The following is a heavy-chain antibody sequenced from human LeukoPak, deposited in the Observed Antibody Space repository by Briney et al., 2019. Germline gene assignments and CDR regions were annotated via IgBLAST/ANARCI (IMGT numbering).Heavy chain of an antibody. Sequence: SGPTLVNPTQTLTLTCTFSGFSLSTSGMCVSWIRQPPGKALEWLARIDWDDDKYYSTSLKTRLTISKDTSKNQVVFTMTNMDPVDTATYYCARMNIVVSSSGAFDIWGQGTMVTVSS. J-gene: IGHJ3*02. V-gene: IGHV2-70*11. D-gene: IGHD2-21*01. CDR1: GFSLSTSGMC. CDR3: ARMNIVVSSSGAFDI. CDR2: IDWDDDK.